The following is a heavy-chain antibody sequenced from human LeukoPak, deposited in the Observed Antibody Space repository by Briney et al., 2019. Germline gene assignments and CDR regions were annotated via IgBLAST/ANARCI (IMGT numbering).Heavy chain of an antibody. V-gene: IGHV3-30*04. CDR1: GFTFSSYA. D-gene: IGHD5-24*01. J-gene: IGHJ4*02. CDR2: ISYDGSNK. CDR3: ARGRDDFATF. Sequence: GGSLRLSCAASGFTFSSYAMHWVRQAPGKGLEWVAVISYDGSNKYYADSVKGRFTISRDNSKNTLYLQMNSLRAEDTAVYYCARGRDDFATFWGQGALVTVSP.